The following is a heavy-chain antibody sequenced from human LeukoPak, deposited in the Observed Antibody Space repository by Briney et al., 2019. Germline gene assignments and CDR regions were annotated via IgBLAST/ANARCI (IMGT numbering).Heavy chain of an antibody. CDR2: ISNNGGST. Sequence: GGSLRLSCTASGFTFRNSAMHWVRQAPGKGLEYVSGISNNGGSTYYANAVKGRFTISRDNSKNTVYLQVGSLRTEDMAVYYCARWHNPLDVWGQGTTVTVS. V-gene: IGHV3-64*01. CDR1: GFTFRNSA. J-gene: IGHJ6*02. D-gene: IGHD1/OR15-1a*01. CDR3: ARWHNPLDV.